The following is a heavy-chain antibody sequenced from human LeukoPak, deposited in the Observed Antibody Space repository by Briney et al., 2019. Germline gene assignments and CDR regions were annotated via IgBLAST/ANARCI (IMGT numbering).Heavy chain of an antibody. V-gene: IGHV4-61*01. Sequence: SETLSLTCTVSGGSVSSGSYYWSWIRQPPGKGLEWIGYIYYSGSTNYNPSLKSRVTISVDTSKNQFSLKLSSVTAADTAVYYCASGRRYYYDSSGYYSGFLYYGMDVWGQGTTVTVSS. CDR2: IYYSGST. J-gene: IGHJ6*02. CDR1: GGSVSSGSYY. D-gene: IGHD3-22*01. CDR3: ASGRRYYYDSSGYYSGFLYYGMDV.